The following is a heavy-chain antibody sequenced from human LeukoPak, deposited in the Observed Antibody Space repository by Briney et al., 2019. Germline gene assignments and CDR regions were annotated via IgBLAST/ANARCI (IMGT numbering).Heavy chain of an antibody. D-gene: IGHD5-12*01. CDR3: ATDFRYSGYDSPFDY. J-gene: IGHJ4*02. Sequence: PGGSLRLSCAASGFSFDYYGMHWVRQGPGTGLEWVAVISYDGSNKYYADSVKGRFTISRDNSKNTLYLQMNSLRAEDTAVYYCATDFRYSGYDSPFDYWGQGTLVTVSS. CDR2: ISYDGSNK. CDR1: GFSFDYYG. V-gene: IGHV3-30*19.